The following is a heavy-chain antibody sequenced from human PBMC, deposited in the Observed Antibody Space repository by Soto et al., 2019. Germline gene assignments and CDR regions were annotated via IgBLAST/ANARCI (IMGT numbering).Heavy chain of an antibody. Sequence: GGYLRLSCAASGFTFSSYAISWVRQTPGTGRKWVSAIRGSGGSTYYADSMKGRFPISRDNAKNTRYLKMNSLRAEDTAVYSCANECRRGYGLYSFDYWGQGTMVTDFS. CDR2: IRGSGGST. CDR3: ANECRRGYGLYSFDY. V-gene: IGHV3-23*01. D-gene: IGHD5-12*01. CDR1: GFTFSSYA. J-gene: IGHJ4*02.